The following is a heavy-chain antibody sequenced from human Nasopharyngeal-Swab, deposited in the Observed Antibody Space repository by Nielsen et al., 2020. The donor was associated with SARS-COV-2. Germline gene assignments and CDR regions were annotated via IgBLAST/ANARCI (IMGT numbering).Heavy chain of an antibody. V-gene: IGHV3-13*01. CDR1: GFTFSSYD. Sequence: GGSLRLSCAASGFTFSSYDMHWVRQATGKGLEWVSAIGTAGDTYYPGSVKGRFTISRENAKDSLYLQMNSLRAEDTAVYYCASGTVTLLHYWGQGTLVTVSS. D-gene: IGHD4-23*01. CDR3: ASGTVTLLHY. J-gene: IGHJ4*02. CDR2: IGTAGDT.